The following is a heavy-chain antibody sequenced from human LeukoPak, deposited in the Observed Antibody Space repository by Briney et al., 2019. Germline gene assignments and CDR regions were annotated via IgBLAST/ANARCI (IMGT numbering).Heavy chain of an antibody. J-gene: IGHJ4*02. CDR2: ISWNSGSI. D-gene: IGHD3-22*01. CDR1: GFTFDDYA. Sequence: GGSLRLSCAASGFTFDDYAMHWVRQAPGKGLEWVSGISWNSGSIGYADSVKGRFTISRDNSKNTLYLQMNSLRAEDTAVYYCAKGPSTYYYDSSGYYYDYWGQGTLVTVSS. CDR3: AKGPSTYYYDSSGYYYDY. V-gene: IGHV3-9*01.